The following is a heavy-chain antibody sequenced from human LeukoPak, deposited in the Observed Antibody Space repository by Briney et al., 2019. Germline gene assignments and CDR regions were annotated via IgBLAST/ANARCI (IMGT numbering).Heavy chain of an antibody. CDR3: ARVPYYYDSSGPYWYFDL. CDR2: IIPIFGTA. V-gene: IGHV1-69*13. CDR1: GGTFSSNA. Sequence: GASVKVSCKASGGTFSSNAISWVRQAPGQGLEWMGGIIPIFGTANYAQKFQGRVTITADESTSTAYMELSSLRSEDTAVYYCARVPYYYDSSGPYWYFDLWGRGALVTVSS. J-gene: IGHJ2*01. D-gene: IGHD3-22*01.